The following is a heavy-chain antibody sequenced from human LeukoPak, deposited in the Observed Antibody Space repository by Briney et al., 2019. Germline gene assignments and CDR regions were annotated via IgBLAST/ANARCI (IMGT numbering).Heavy chain of an antibody. D-gene: IGHD6-19*01. Sequence: GASVKVSCKTSGYTFTSYNLHWVRQAPGQRLEWMGIIKPSGDHTSYAQKFQGRVTMTRDTSTSTVYMELSSLRSEDTAVYYCARDHGAVAGYYYYYYMDVWGKGTTVTISS. CDR3: ARDHGAVAGYYYYYYMDV. CDR2: IKPSGDHT. J-gene: IGHJ6*03. CDR1: GYTFTSYN. V-gene: IGHV1-46*01.